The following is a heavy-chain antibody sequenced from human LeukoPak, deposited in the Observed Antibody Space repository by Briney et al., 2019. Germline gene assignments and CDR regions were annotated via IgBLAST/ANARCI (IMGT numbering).Heavy chain of an antibody. Sequence: ASVKVSFKASGGTFSSYAISWVRQAPGQGLEWMGGIIPIFGTANYAQKFQGRVTITTDESTSTAYMELSSLRSEDTAVYYCARAISYSSGSYFDYWGQGTLVTVSS. CDR1: GGTFSSYA. CDR2: IIPIFGTA. V-gene: IGHV1-69*05. J-gene: IGHJ4*02. D-gene: IGHD6-19*01. CDR3: ARAISYSSGSYFDY.